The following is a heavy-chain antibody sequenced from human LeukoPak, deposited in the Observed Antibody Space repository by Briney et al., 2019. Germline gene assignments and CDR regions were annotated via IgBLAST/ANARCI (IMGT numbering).Heavy chain of an antibody. CDR1: GYTFTSYD. V-gene: IGHV1-8*01. Sequence: ASVKVSCKASGYTFTSYDINWVRQATGQGLEWMGWMNPNSGNTGYAQKFQGRVTMTRNTSISTAYMELSSLRSEDTAVYYCARAHTITIFGVVIWAPSAFDYWGQGTLVTVSS. D-gene: IGHD3-3*01. J-gene: IGHJ4*02. CDR3: ARAHTITIFGVVIWAPSAFDY. CDR2: MNPNSGNT.